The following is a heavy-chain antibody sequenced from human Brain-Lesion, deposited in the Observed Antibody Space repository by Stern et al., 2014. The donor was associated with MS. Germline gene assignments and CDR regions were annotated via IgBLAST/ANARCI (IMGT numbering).Heavy chain of an antibody. Sequence: VQLVESGAEVKKPGASVKVSCKVSGYTLTELSMHWVRQAPRKGLEWMGGFDPEDGEKIYAQKFQGRVTMTEDTSTHTTYMELSSLRSEDTAVYYCATLSPGAGGNYYRHFDYWGQGTLVTVSS. CDR2: FDPEDGEK. J-gene: IGHJ4*02. V-gene: IGHV1-24*01. CDR3: ATLSPGAGGNYYRHFDY. D-gene: IGHD1-26*01. CDR1: GYTLTELS.